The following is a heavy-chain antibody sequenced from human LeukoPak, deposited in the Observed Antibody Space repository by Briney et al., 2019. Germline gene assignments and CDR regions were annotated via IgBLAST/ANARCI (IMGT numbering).Heavy chain of an antibody. Sequence: PSETLSLTCAVSGYSISSDYFWSWIRQPPGKGLEWIGGIGHSGSTYYNPSLKSRITISTDTSKNRFSLKLSSVTAADTAVYYCARLNTGVLSSRTNNWFDPWGQGTLVTVSS. CDR2: IGHSGST. CDR1: GYSISSDYF. CDR3: ARLNTGVLSSRTNNWFDP. J-gene: IGHJ5*02. D-gene: IGHD6-13*01. V-gene: IGHV4-38-2*01.